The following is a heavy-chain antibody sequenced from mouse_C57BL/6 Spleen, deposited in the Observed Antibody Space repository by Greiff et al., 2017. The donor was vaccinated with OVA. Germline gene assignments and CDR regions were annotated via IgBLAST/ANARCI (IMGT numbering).Heavy chain of an antibody. Sequence: VQLQQSGAELVRPGASVTLSCKASGYTFTDYEMHWVKQTPVHGLEWIGAIDPDTGGTAYNQKVKGKAILTADKSSSTAYMGLRSLTSEDSAVYYCTRQPFDVWGTGTTVTVSS. D-gene: IGHD6-1*01. J-gene: IGHJ1*03. CDR1: GYTFTDYE. V-gene: IGHV1-15*01. CDR2: IDPDTGGT. CDR3: TRQPFDV.